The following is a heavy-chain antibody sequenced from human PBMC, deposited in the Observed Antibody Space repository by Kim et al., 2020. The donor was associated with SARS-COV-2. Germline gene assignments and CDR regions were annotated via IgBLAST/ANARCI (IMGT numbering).Heavy chain of an antibody. CDR3: ATLVGSGRYYANFDY. J-gene: IGHJ4*02. CDR1: GYTLTELS. D-gene: IGHD3-10*01. V-gene: IGHV1-24*01. Sequence: ASVKVSCKVSGYTLTELSMHWVRQAPGKGLEWMGGFDPEAGDTIYAQKFQGRVTMTEDTSTDTAYMELSSLRSEDTAVYYCATLVGSGRYYANFDYWGQGTLGTGSS. CDR2: FDPEAGDT.